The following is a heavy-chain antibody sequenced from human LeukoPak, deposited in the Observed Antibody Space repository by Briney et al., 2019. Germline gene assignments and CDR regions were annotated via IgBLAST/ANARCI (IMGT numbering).Heavy chain of an antibody. CDR2: IKQDGSEK. J-gene: IGHJ3*01. V-gene: IGHV3-7*01. Sequence: GGSLRLSCAASGFTFSNYWMSWVRQAPGKGLEWVANIKQDGSEKYYVDSVKGRFTISRDNAKNSLYLQMNSLRAEDTAVYYCVRPSWNYLRAAFDLWGQGTMVIVSS. CDR3: VRPSWNYLRAAFDL. D-gene: IGHD1-7*01. CDR1: GFTFSNYW.